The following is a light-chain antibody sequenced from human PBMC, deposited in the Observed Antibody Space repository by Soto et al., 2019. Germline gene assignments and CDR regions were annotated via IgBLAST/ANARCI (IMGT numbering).Light chain of an antibody. J-gene: IGKJ1*01. CDR3: QQYGSSSPWT. CDR1: ESVGSW. CDR2: KAS. Sequence: DIQMTQSPSSLSASVGDRVTITGRASESVGSWLAWYQEKPGRAPKLLIYKASSLESGVPSRFSGSGSGTEFSLTISSLQHDDFASYHRQQYGSSSPWTFGQGTKVEIK. V-gene: IGKV1-5*03.